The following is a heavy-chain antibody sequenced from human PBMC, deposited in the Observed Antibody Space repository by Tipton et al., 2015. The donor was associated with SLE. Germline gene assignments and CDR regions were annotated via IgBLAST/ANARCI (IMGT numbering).Heavy chain of an antibody. CDR2: IYYSGST. Sequence: LRLSCSVSGVSITSYYWTWIRQPPGKGLEWIGNIYYSGSTYCNPSLKSRVTISVDKPTNQFSLKVSAVTAADTAVYYCARDRGGNSSVYVDNWGQGTLVTVSS. J-gene: IGHJ4*02. V-gene: IGHV4-59*12. CDR1: GVSITSYY. D-gene: IGHD4-23*01. CDR3: ARDRGGNSSVYVDN.